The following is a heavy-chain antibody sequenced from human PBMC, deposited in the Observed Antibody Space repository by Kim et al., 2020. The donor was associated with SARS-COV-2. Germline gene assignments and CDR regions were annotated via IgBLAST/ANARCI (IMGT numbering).Heavy chain of an antibody. J-gene: IGHJ4*02. D-gene: IGHD6-6*01. V-gene: IGHV1-69*01. Sequence: AQKFQGRGTITADESTSTAYMELSSLRSEDTAVYYCARAEYSSSPDYFDYWGQGTLVTVSS. CDR3: ARAEYSSSPDYFDY.